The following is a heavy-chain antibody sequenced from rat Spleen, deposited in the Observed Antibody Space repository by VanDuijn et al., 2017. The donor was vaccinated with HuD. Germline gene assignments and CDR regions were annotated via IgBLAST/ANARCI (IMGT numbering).Heavy chain of an antibody. J-gene: IGHJ2*01. CDR2: ISYDGSKT. CDR3: TKESLAFYFDY. CDR1: GFTFSDFY. Sequence: EVQLVESDGGIVQPGRSLKLSCAASGFTFSDFYMAWVRQAPTKGLEWVATISYDGSKTYYRDSVKGRFTISRDNARSTLNLHMDSLRSEDTAIYYCTKESLAFYFDYWGQGVMVTVSS. V-gene: IGHV5-20*01.